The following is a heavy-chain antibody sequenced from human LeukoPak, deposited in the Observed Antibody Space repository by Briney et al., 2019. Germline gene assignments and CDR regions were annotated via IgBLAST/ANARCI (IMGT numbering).Heavy chain of an antibody. J-gene: IGHJ4*02. Sequence: PGGSLRLSCAASGFTFSSYGMHWVRRAPGKGLEWVAVIWYGGSNKYYADSVKGRFTISRDNSKNTLYLQMNSLRAEDTAVYYCARDRAVVVAATGGGLDYWGQGTLVTVSS. CDR1: GFTFSSYG. CDR3: ARDRAVVVAATGGGLDY. D-gene: IGHD2-15*01. CDR2: IWYGGSNK. V-gene: IGHV3-33*01.